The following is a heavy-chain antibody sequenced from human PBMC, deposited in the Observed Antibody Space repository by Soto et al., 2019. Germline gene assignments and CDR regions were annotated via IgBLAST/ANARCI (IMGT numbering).Heavy chain of an antibody. CDR1: GGSISSYY. D-gene: IGHD6-6*01. CDR3: ARLDALSYGLDV. V-gene: IGHV4-59*08. J-gene: IGHJ6*02. CDR2: IYYSGST. Sequence: QVQLQESGPGLVKPSETLSLTCTVSGGSISSYYWSWIRQPPGKGLELIGYIYYSGSTNYNPSLKSRVTISVDTSKTQFSLKLSSVTAADTAVYYCARLDALSYGLDVWGQGTTVTVSS.